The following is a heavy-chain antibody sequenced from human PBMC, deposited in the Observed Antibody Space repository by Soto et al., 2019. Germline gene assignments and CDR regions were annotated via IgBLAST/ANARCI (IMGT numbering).Heavy chain of an antibody. V-gene: IGHV5-51*01. CDR3: ARHGASYYYDSSGSGYYYYCGMDV. J-gene: IGHJ6*01. Sequence: LGESLKISCKGSGYSFTSYWISWVRQMPGKGLEWMGIIYPGDSDTRYSPSFQGQVTISADKSISTAYLQWSSLKASDTAMYYCARHGASYYYDSSGSGYYYYCGMDVWGQGSTVGVAS. CDR2: IYPGDSDT. D-gene: IGHD3-22*01. CDR1: GYSFTSYW.